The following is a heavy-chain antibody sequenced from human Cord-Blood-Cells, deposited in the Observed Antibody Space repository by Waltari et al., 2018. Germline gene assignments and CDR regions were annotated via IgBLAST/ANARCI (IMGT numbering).Heavy chain of an antibody. CDR1: GGSVSSGSYY. V-gene: IGHV4-61*01. Sequence: QVQLQESGPGLVKPSETLSLTCTVSGGSVSSGSYYWSWIRQPPGKGLEWIGYIYYSGSTNYNPSLKSRVTISVDTSKSQFSLKLSSVTAADTAVYYCARDKSYFDYWGQGTLVTVSS. CDR3: ARDKSYFDY. J-gene: IGHJ4*02. CDR2: IYYSGST.